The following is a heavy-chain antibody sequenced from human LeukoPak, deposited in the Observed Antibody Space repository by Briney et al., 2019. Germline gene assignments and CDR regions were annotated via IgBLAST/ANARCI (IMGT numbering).Heavy chain of an antibody. CDR1: GYTFTSYY. J-gene: IGHJ5*02. V-gene: IGHV1-46*01. CDR2: INPSGGST. Sequence: ASVKVSCKASGYTFTSYYMHWVRQAPGQGLEWMGIINPSGGSTSYAQKFQGRVTMTRDTSTSTVYMELSSLRSDDTAVYYCARDLVGIVGAGNWFDPWGQGTLVTVSS. CDR3: ARDLVGIVGAGNWFDP. D-gene: IGHD1-26*01.